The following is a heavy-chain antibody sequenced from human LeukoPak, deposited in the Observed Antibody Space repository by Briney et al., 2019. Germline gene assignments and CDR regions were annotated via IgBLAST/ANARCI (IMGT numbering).Heavy chain of an antibody. D-gene: IGHD3-22*01. J-gene: IGHJ4*02. Sequence: GFLGLSCAASGFALSSYAMSWVRQAPGKGLEGVSVISGSGGSTYYADSVKGRFTISRDNSKNTLYLQMNSLRAEDTAVYYCTKTPDHRGYFAVFDYWGQGTLVTVSS. CDR2: ISGSGGST. V-gene: IGHV3-23*01. CDR3: TKTPDHRGYFAVFDY. CDR1: GFALSSYA.